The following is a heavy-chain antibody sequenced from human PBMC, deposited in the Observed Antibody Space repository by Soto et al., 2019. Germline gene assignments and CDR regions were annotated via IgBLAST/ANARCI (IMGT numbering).Heavy chain of an antibody. CDR2: ISYDGSNK. D-gene: IGHD3-10*01. Sequence: QVQLVESGGGVVQPGRSLRLSCAASGFTFSSYAMHWVRQAPGKGLEWVAVISYDGSNKYYADSVKGRFTISRDNSKNTMYQQMNSLRAEDTAVYYCARELRGFGESLVGYYGMDVWGQGTTVTVSS. V-gene: IGHV3-30-3*01. J-gene: IGHJ6*02. CDR1: GFTFSSYA. CDR3: ARELRGFGESLVGYYGMDV.